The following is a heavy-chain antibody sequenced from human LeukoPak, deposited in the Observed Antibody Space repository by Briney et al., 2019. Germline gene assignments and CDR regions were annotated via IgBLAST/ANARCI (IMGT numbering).Heavy chain of an antibody. V-gene: IGHV5-51*01. CDR1: GYSFTDYW. J-gene: IGHJ6*02. Sequence: EDSLKISLKGSGYSFTDYWIGWVRQMHATGPEWMGIIHCGGSNTRYSPTFQGQVTISADKSVSTAYLQWGSLKASDTAMYYCARFRPGYYCMDVWGQGTTVTVSS. D-gene: IGHD6-6*01. CDR2: IHCGGSNT. CDR3: ARFRPGYYCMDV.